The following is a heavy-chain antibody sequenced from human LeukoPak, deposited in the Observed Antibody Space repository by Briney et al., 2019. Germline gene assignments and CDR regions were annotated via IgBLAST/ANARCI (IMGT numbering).Heavy chain of an antibody. Sequence: PGGSLRLSCAASGFTFSTYAMHWVRQAPGKGLEWVAAISFDGNNKYYADSVKGRFTISRDNSKNTLYLEMVSLRPEDTAVYYCARGGYSSSWFDYWGQGTLVTVSS. V-gene: IGHV3-30-3*01. CDR2: ISFDGNNK. CDR1: GFTFSTYA. D-gene: IGHD6-13*01. J-gene: IGHJ4*02. CDR3: ARGGYSSSWFDY.